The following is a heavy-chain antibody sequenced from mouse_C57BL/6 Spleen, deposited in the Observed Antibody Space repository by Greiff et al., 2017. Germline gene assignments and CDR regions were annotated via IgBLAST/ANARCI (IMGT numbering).Heavy chain of an antibody. CDR1: GYTFTDYE. CDR2: IDPETGGT. CDR3: TREGATVDAMDY. Sequence: QVQLQQSGAELVRPGASVTLSCKASGYTFTDYEMHWVKQTPVHGLEWIGAIDPETGGTAYNQKFKGKAILTADKSSSTAYMELRSLTSEDSAVYYCTREGATVDAMDYWGQGTSGTVSS. V-gene: IGHV1-15*01. J-gene: IGHJ4*01. D-gene: IGHD1-1*01.